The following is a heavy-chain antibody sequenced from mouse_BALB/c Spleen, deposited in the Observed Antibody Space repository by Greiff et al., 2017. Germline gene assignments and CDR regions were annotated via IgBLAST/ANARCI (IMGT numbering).Heavy chain of an antibody. CDR2: ISYSGST. CDR1: GYSITSDYA. J-gene: IGHJ2*01. CDR3: AREDGNLDY. Sequence: EVKLMESGPGLVKPSQSLSLTCTVTGYSITSDYAWNWIRQFPGNKLEWMGYISYSGSTSYNPSLKSRISITRDTSKNQFFLQLNSVTTEDTATYYCAREDGNLDYWGQGTTLTVSS. D-gene: IGHD2-1*01. V-gene: IGHV3-2*02.